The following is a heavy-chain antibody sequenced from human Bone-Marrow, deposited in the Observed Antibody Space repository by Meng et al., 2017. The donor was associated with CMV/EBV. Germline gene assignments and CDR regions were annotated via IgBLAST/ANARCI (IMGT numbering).Heavy chain of an antibody. CDR1: GFTFSDYY. CDR2: VSSTGYTI. V-gene: IGHV3-11*04. D-gene: IGHD1-1*01. Sequence: GESLKISCAASGFTFSDYYMSWIRQAPGKELEWVSYVSSTGYTIYFADSVKGRFTISRDNAKNSLYLQMSSLRAEDTAVYYCARTEVPYYYYGMDVWGQGTTVTVSS. CDR3: ARTEVPYYYYGMDV. J-gene: IGHJ6*02.